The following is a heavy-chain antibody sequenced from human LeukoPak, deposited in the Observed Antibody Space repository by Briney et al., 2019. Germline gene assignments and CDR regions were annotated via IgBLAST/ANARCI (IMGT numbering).Heavy chain of an antibody. Sequence: PGGSLRLSCAASGFTFSSFRMHWVRPAPGKGLVWVSRINTDGSSTTYADSVKGRFTVSSDYAKNTLYLQMNSLRVEDTALYYYARVGGNYSPPLYWGQGTMVTVSS. CDR3: ARVGGNYSPPLY. CDR2: INTDGSST. J-gene: IGHJ4*02. D-gene: IGHD1-7*01. CDR1: GFTFSSFR. V-gene: IGHV3-74*01.